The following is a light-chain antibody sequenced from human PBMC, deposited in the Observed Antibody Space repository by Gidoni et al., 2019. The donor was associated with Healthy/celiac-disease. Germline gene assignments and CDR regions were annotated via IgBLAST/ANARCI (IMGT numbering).Light chain of an antibody. J-gene: IGKJ2*01. CDR3: QQYDNFERT. CDR2: DAS. Sequence: DIQMTQSPSSLSASVGDRVTITCQASQDISNYLNWYHQKPGKAPKLLIYDASNLETGVPSRFSGSGSGTDFTFTISSLQPEDIATYYCQQYDNFERTFGQGTKLEIK. V-gene: IGKV1-33*01. CDR1: QDISNY.